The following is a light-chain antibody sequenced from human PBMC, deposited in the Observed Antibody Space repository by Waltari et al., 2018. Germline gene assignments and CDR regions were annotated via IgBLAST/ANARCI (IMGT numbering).Light chain of an antibody. CDR2: QTS. CDR1: RNVSPW. Sequence: DTQMPQSPSTFSAFVGDRVTLSCRASRNVSPWLAWHQQKPGKAPKLLIYQTSSLESGVPSRFSGSGSGTEFTLTISSLQPEDFATYYCLQYNGEPRTFGQGTKVEV. V-gene: IGKV1-5*03. J-gene: IGKJ1*01. CDR3: LQYNGEPRT.